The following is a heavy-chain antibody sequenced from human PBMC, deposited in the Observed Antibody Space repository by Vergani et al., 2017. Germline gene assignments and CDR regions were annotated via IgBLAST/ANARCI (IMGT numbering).Heavy chain of an antibody. CDR2: INHSGST. CDR3: ARHTLWSYGY. Sequence: QVQLQQWGAGLLKPSETLSLTCAVYGGSFSGYYWSWIRQPPGKGLEWIGEINHSGSTNYNPSLKSRVTISVDTSKNQFSLKLSSVTAADTAVYYCARHTLWSYGYWGQGTLVTVSS. CDR1: GGSFSGYY. V-gene: IGHV4-34*01. J-gene: IGHJ4*02. D-gene: IGHD3-10*01.